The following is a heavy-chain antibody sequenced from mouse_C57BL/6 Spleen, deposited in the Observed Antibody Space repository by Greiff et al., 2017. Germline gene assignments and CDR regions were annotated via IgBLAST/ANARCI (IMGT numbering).Heavy chain of an antibody. Sequence: EVKLMESGGGLVKPGGSLKLSCAASGFTFSDYGMHWVRQAPEKGLEWVAYISSGSSTIYYADTVKGRFTISRDNAKNTLFLQMTSLRSEDTAMYYCARPSGGVMDYWGQGTSVTVSS. CDR3: ARPSGGVMDY. CDR2: ISSGSSTI. J-gene: IGHJ4*01. CDR1: GFTFSDYG. V-gene: IGHV5-17*01.